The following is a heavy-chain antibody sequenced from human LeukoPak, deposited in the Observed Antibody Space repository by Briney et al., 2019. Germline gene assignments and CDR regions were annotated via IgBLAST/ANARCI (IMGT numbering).Heavy chain of an antibody. CDR1: GGTFSSYA. J-gene: IGHJ6*02. V-gene: IGHV1-69*13. CDR3: ARDTSVYYYYGMDV. D-gene: IGHD2/OR15-2a*01. CDR2: IIPIFGTA. Sequence: ASVKVSCKASGGTFSSYAISWVRQAPGQGPEWMGGIIPIFGTANYAQKFQGRVTLTADESTSTAYMELSSLRSEDTAVYYCARDTSVYYYYGMDVWGQGTTVTVSS.